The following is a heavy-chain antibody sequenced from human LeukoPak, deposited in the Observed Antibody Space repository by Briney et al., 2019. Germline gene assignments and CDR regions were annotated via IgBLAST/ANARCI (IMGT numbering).Heavy chain of an antibody. Sequence: ASVKVSCKASGYTFTGYYIHWVRQAPGQGLEWMGWVNPNSGGTKYAQKFQGRVTMTRDTSISTAYMELSRLRSDDTAVFYCARVAHNYDLLTGYYPYLDYFDFWGQGTLVTVSS. V-gene: IGHV1-2*02. D-gene: IGHD3-9*01. CDR3: ARVAHNYDLLTGYYPYLDYFDF. J-gene: IGHJ4*02. CDR2: VNPNSGGT. CDR1: GYTFTGYY.